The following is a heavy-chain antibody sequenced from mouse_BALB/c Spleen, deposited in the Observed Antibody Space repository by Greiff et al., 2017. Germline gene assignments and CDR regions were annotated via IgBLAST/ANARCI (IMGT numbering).Heavy chain of an antibody. Sequence: VKLVESGAELARPGASVKLSCKASGYTFTSYWMQWVKQRPGQGLEWIGAIYPGDGDTRYTQKFKGKATLTADKSSSTAYMQLSSLASEDSAVYYCAITTATAYWGQGTLVTVSA. CDR1: GYTFTSYW. J-gene: IGHJ3*01. CDR2: IYPGDGDT. V-gene: IGHV1-87*01. D-gene: IGHD1-2*01. CDR3: AITTATAY.